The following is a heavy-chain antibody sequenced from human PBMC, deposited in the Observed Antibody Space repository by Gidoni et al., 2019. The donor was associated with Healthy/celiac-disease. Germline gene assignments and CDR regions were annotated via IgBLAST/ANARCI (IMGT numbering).Heavy chain of an antibody. CDR3: ASAPEVQQLVRGGGWFDP. V-gene: IGHV4-4*02. CDR1: GGSLSGSNW. J-gene: IGHJ5*02. Sequence: QVQLQESGPGLVKPSGTLSPSCAVSGGSLSGSNWSSWVRQPPGKGLEWMGEIYHSGSTNYNPSLKSRVTISVDKSKNQFSLTLSSVTAADTAVYYCASAPEVQQLVRGGGWFDPWGQGTLVTVSS. D-gene: IGHD6-13*01. CDR2: IYHSGST.